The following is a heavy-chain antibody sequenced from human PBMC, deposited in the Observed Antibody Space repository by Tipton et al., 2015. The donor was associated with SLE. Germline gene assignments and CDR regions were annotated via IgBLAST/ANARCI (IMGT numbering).Heavy chain of an antibody. CDR2: IYYSGST. Sequence: LRLSCAGSGFTFSSYSMNWVRQAPGKGLEWIGSIYYSGSTYYNPSLKSRVTISVDTSKNQFSLKLSSVTAADTAVYYCAREYYDYVWGSYRPDAFDIWGQGTMVTVSS. CDR3: AREYYDYVWGSYRPDAFDI. V-gene: IGHV4-39*07. J-gene: IGHJ3*02. CDR1: GFTFSSYS. D-gene: IGHD3-16*02.